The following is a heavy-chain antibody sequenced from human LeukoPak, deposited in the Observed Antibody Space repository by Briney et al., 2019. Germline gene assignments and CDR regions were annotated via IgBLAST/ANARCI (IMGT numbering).Heavy chain of an antibody. CDR2: ISYDGSNE. Sequence: GGSLRLFCGASGFTFSSYGMHWVRQAPGKGLEWVAVISYDGSNEYYADSVKGRFTISRDNSENTLYLQMNSLRAEDTAVYFCAKDRSSGWSYYYGMDVWGQGTTVAVSS. D-gene: IGHD6-19*01. CDR3: AKDRSSGWSYYYGMDV. CDR1: GFTFSSYG. V-gene: IGHV3-30*18. J-gene: IGHJ6*02.